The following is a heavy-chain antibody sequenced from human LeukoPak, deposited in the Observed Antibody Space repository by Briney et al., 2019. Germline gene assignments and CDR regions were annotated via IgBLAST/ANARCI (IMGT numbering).Heavy chain of an antibody. CDR3: AREKVRQSGMDV. CDR1: GYTFTGYY. Sequence: ASVKVSCKASGYTFTGYYMHWVRQAPGQGLEWMGRINPNSGGTNYAQKFQGRVTMTRDASISTAYMELSRLRSDDTAVYYCAREKVRQSGMDVWGQGTTVTVSS. J-gene: IGHJ6*02. D-gene: IGHD2-2*01. CDR2: INPNSGGT. V-gene: IGHV1-2*06.